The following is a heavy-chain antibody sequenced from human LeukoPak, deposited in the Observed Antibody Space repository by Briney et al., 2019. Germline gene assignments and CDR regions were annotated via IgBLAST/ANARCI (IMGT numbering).Heavy chain of an antibody. CDR3: ARRHGYSSGWYETKRYYYYYYMDV. D-gene: IGHD6-19*01. J-gene: IGHJ6*03. V-gene: IGHV4-34*01. CDR1: GLMFDEYG. Sequence: GSLRLSCAASGLMFDEYGMSWIRQPPGKGLEWIGEINHSGSTNYNPSLKSRVTISVDTSKNQFSLKLSSVTAADTAVYYCARRHGYSSGWYETKRYYYYYYMDVWGKGTTVTISS. CDR2: INHSGST.